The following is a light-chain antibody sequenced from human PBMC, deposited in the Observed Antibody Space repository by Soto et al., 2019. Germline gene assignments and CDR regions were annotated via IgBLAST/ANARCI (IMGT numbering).Light chain of an antibody. V-gene: IGLV2-14*01. J-gene: IGLJ3*02. CDR3: SSYTSSSTPYWV. CDR1: SSDVGGYNY. CDR2: DVS. Sequence: QSALTQPASVSGSPGQSITISCTGTSSDVGGYNYVSWYQQHPGKAPKLMIYDVSNRPSGVSNRFSGSKSGNTASLTISGLQADDEADYYCSSYTSSSTPYWVFGGGTKLTVL.